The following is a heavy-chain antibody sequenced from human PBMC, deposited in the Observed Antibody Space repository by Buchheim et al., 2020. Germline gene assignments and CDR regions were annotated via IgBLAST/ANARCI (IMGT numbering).Heavy chain of an antibody. J-gene: IGHJ4*02. D-gene: IGHD3-9*01. V-gene: IGHV3-33*06. CDR2: LWYDGNKK. CDR3: AKANSVSLLVTSPRN. Sequence: QVQVVESGGGVVQPGTSLRLSCAASGFNLRTYGMHWVRQAPGKGLEWVAVLWYDGNKKYYADSVKGRFSVSRDTSKNTMYLQMDSLRAEDTAVYYCAKANSVSLLVTSPRNWGQGTL. CDR1: GFNLRTYG.